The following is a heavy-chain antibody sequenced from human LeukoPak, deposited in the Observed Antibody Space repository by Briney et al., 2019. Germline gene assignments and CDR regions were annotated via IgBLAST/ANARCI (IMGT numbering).Heavy chain of an antibody. CDR3: ARYYSNYVGGYYFDY. J-gene: IGHJ4*02. CDR2: INPSGGST. Sequence: VSVKVSCKASGYTFTSYYMHWVRQAPGQGLEWMGIINPSGGSTSYAQKFQGRVTMTRDTSTSTVYMELSSLRSEDTAVYYCARYYSNYVGGYYFDYWGQGTLVTVSS. CDR1: GYTFTSYY. D-gene: IGHD4-11*01. V-gene: IGHV1-46*01.